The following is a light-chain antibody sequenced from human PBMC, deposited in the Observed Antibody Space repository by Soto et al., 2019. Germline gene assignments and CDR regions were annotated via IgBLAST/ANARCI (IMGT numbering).Light chain of an antibody. J-gene: IGKJ4*01. CDR1: QSVSSS. V-gene: IGKV3-15*01. CDR2: GAP. CDR3: QHYANWPLT. Sequence: EIVMSQSPATLSVSPGERATLSCRASQSVSSSLAWYQQKPGQAPRLVIYGAPTRATGIPARFSGRGSGTEFTLTISSLQSEDFVVYYCQHYANWPLTFRGGTKVDIK.